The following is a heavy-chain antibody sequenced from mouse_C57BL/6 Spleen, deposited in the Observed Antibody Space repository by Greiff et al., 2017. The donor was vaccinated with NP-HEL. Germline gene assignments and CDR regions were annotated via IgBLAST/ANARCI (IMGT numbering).Heavy chain of an antibody. CDR1: GFTFSSYG. J-gene: IGHJ3*01. CDR2: ISSGGSYT. Sequence: EVKLVESGGDLVKPGGSLKLSCAASGFTFSSYGMSWVRQTPDKRLEWVATISSGGSYTYYPDSVKGRFTISRDNAKNTLYLQMSSLKSEDTAMYYCARLRGTAHATAYWGQGTLVTVSA. V-gene: IGHV5-6*01. CDR3: ARLRGTAHATAY. D-gene: IGHD3-2*02.